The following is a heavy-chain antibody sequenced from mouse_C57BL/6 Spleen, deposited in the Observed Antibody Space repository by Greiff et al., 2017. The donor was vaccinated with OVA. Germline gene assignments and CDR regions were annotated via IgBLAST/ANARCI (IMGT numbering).Heavy chain of an antibody. Sequence: VQLQQPGAELVMPGASVKLSCKASGYTFTSYWMHWVKQRPGQGLEWIGEIDPSDSYTHYNQKFKGKSTLTVDKSSSTAYMQLSSLTSEDSAVYYCAREKGAGHFDYWGQGTTLTVSS. CDR3: AREKGAGHFDY. D-gene: IGHD4-1*01. CDR2: IDPSDSYT. V-gene: IGHV1-69*01. CDR1: GYTFTSYW. J-gene: IGHJ2*01.